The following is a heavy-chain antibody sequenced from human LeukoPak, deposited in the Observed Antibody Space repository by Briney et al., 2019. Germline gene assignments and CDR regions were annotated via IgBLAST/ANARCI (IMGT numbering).Heavy chain of an antibody. Sequence: KNGESLEISRKGSGYSFTSYWIGWVRQMPGKGLEWMGIIYPGDSETRYSPSFQGQVTISADKSILTAYLQWTSLKASDTAMYFCARHYVRSAYPFDYWGQGTLVTVSS. J-gene: IGHJ4*02. CDR3: ARHYVRSAYPFDY. CDR1: GYSFTSYW. D-gene: IGHD6-25*01. V-gene: IGHV5-51*01. CDR2: IYPGDSET.